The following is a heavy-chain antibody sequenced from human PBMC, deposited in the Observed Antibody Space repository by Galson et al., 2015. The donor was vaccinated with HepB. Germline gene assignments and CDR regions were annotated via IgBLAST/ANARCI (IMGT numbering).Heavy chain of an antibody. CDR1: GFSLSTSGMC. CDR3: ARSIAAAGTWDYFDY. CDR2: IDWDDDK. J-gene: IGHJ4*02. V-gene: IGHV2-70*01. Sequence: PALVKPTQTLTLTCTFSGFSLSTSGMCVSWIRQPPGKALEWLALIDWDDDKYYSTSLKTRLTISKDTSKNQVVLTMTNMDPVDTATYYCARSIAAAGTWDYFDYWGQGTLVTVSS. D-gene: IGHD6-13*01.